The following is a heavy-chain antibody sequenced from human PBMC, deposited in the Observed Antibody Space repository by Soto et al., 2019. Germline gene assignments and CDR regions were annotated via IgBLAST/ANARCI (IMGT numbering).Heavy chain of an antibody. J-gene: IGHJ6*04. V-gene: IGHV1-69*01. CDR1: GVSFNNNG. CDR3: ARVLYYGSGSYAPYGMDV. Sequence: QVQLVQSGAEVQKPGSSVKVSCKTSGVSFNNNGIGWVRQAPGHGLEWMGGVSPPFRTSNYARKFQGRLSITADASTGTVNMELSSLTSEDTAQYYCARVLYYGSGSYAPYGMDVWGKGTTVTVSS. CDR2: VSPPFRTS. D-gene: IGHD3-10*01.